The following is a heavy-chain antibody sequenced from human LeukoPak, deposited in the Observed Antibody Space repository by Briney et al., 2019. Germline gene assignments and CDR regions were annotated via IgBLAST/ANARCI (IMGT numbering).Heavy chain of an antibody. V-gene: IGHV3-30*02. CDR1: GFTFSSYG. Sequence: PGGSLRLSCAASGFTFSSYGMHWVRQAPGKGLEWVAFIRYDGSNKYYADSVKGRFTISRDNSKNTLYLQMNSLRAEDTAVYYCAKDDSSGPLRVYYYYYYYYYMDVWGKGTTVTISS. J-gene: IGHJ6*03. CDR3: AKDDSSGPLRVYYYYYYYYYMDV. CDR2: IRYDGSNK. D-gene: IGHD3-22*01.